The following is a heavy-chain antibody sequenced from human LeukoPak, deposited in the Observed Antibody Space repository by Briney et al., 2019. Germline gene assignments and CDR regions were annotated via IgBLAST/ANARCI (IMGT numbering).Heavy chain of an antibody. CDR2: ISWNGGSI. V-gene: IGHV3-9*01. Sequence: GRSLRLSCAASGFTFDDYAMQWVRQAPGKGLEWVSGISWNGGSIGYADSVKGRSTISRDNAKNSLYLQMNSLRAEDTALYYCAKDTYSTSLTGFDHWGQGTLVTVSS. CDR3: AKDTYSTSLTGFDH. J-gene: IGHJ4*02. CDR1: GFTFDDYA. D-gene: IGHD6-6*01.